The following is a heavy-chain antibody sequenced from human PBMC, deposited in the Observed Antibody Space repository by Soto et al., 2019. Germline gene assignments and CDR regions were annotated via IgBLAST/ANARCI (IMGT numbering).Heavy chain of an antibody. V-gene: IGHV3-21*01. J-gene: IGHJ4*02. CDR3: ARGSAFIGLDY. Sequence: PGVSLRLSCAVSGFIFGRYSMNWVRQAPGKGLEWVSSIGTSGSYIYDTDSVKGRFTISRDNTKDSLYLQMNSLRAEDTAIYYCARGSAFIGLDYWGQGTPVTVSS. D-gene: IGHD1-26*01. CDR1: GFIFGRYS. CDR2: IGTSGSYI.